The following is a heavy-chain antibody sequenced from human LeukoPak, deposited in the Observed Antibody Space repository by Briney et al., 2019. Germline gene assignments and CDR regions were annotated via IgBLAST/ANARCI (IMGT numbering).Heavy chain of an antibody. J-gene: IGHJ4*02. CDR3: AGIAAAGVSRDY. CDR1: AGSISSYY. Sequence: SETLSLTCTVSAGSISSYYWSWIRQPPGKGLEWIGCIYYSGSTNYNPSLKSRVTISVDTSKNQFSLKLSSVTAADTAVYYCAGIAAAGVSRDYWGQGTLVTVSS. V-gene: IGHV4-59*08. D-gene: IGHD6-13*01. CDR2: IYYSGST.